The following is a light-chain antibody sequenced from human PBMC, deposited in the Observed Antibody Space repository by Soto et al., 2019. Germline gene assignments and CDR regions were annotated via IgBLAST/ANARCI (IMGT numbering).Light chain of an antibody. CDR2: GAS. Sequence: EIVLTQSPGTLSLSPGERATLSCRASQSVSSTYLAWYQQKPGQAPGLLLYGASNRASGIPDRFAGSGSGTDFTLTISRLEPEDFAVYYCQQRLNWPPGFGQGTKVDIK. CDR3: QQRLNWPPG. J-gene: IGKJ1*01. CDR1: QSVSSTY. V-gene: IGKV3D-20*02.